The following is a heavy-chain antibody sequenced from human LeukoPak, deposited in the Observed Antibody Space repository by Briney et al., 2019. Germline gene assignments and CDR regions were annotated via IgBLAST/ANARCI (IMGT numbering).Heavy chain of an antibody. V-gene: IGHV3-7*01. CDR1: GFTFSSYW. CDR2: IKKDGSDK. CDR3: ARRRGDSSSWSYFDY. Sequence: GGFLRLSCAASGFTFSSYWMNWVRQAPGKGLEWVANIKKDGSDKNYLGSVKGRFTISRDNAKNSLYVQMNSLRVEDTAVYYCARRRGDSSSWSYFDYWGQGTLVTVSS. D-gene: IGHD6-13*01. J-gene: IGHJ4*02.